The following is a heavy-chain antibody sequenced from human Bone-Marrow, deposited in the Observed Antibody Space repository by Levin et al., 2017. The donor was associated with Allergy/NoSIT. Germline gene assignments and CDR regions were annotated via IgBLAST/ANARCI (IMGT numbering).Heavy chain of an antibody. J-gene: IGHJ6*03. CDR1: GGSISSYY. Sequence: SETLSLTCTVSGGSISSYYWSWIRQPPGKGLEWIGYIYYSGSTNYNPSLKSRVTISVDTSKNQFSLKLSSVTAADTAVYYCARGYSSSWDNYYYYYYMDVWGKGTTVTVSS. CDR3: ARGYSSSWDNYYYYYYMDV. V-gene: IGHV4-59*01. CDR2: IYYSGST. D-gene: IGHD6-6*01.